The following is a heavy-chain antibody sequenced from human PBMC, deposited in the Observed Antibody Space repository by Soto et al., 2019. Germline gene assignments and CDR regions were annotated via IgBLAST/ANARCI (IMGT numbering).Heavy chain of an antibody. CDR1: GGTFSNYA. Sequence: QVQLVQSGAEVKKPGSSVKVSCKASGGTFSNYAVSWVRQATGQGLEWMGEVIPIFGTTPYAQKFQGRVTITADESTNTAYMELSSLRSEDTAVYYCARRFIQGSGGNHDSFDMWGQGPMVTVSS. CDR3: ARRFIQGSGGNHDSFDM. V-gene: IGHV1-69*01. CDR2: VIPIFGTT. J-gene: IGHJ3*02. D-gene: IGHD2-15*01.